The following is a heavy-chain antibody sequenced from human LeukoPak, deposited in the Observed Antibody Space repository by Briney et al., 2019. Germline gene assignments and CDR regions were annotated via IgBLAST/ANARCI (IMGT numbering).Heavy chain of an antibody. CDR2: INESGST. J-gene: IGHJ6*02. CDR1: GGPFSHYY. Sequence: TSETLSLTCAVYGGPFSHYYWTRIRQPPGKGLEWIGEINESGSTNYDPSLKSRVTISVDTSKTHFSLNLTSVTAADTAVYYCASRIGRYLYYFGMDVWGQGTTVTVSS. V-gene: IGHV4-34*01. CDR3: ASRIGRYLYYFGMDV. D-gene: IGHD1-26*01.